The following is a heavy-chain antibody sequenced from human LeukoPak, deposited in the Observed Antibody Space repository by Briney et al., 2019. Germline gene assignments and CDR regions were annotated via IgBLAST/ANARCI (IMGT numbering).Heavy chain of an antibody. Sequence: PGGSLRLSCAASGFTFSRYSMNWVRQAPGKGLEWVSSFSSSSSYIYYADSVEGRFTVSRDNAKNSLYLQMNSLRAEDTAVYYCARVAEDSSSWYGWDPYYFDYWGQGTLVTVSS. CDR3: ARVAEDSSSWYGWDPYYFDY. J-gene: IGHJ4*02. V-gene: IGHV3-21*01. CDR2: FSSSSSYI. D-gene: IGHD6-13*01. CDR1: GFTFSRYS.